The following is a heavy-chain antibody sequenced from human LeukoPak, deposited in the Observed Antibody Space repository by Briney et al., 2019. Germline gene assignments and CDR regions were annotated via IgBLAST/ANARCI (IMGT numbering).Heavy chain of an antibody. V-gene: IGHV3-30*03. CDR1: GFTFSSYG. Sequence: PGGSLRLSCAASGFTFSSYGMHWVRQAPGKGLEWMTFISYDGGSKYYADSVKGRFTISRDNSKNTLYLLMNSLRADDTAVYYCARGSRRAAGALDSWGQGTLVTVSS. J-gene: IGHJ4*02. D-gene: IGHD6-13*01. CDR2: ISYDGGSK. CDR3: ARGSRRAAGALDS.